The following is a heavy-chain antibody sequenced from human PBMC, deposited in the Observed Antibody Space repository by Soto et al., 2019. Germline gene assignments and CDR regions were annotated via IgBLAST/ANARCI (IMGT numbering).Heavy chain of an antibody. D-gene: IGHD3-3*01. CDR3: EKDGVLLGLRFSEWPKTNSFQH. J-gene: IGHJ1*01. CDR1: GFTFSSYA. CDR2: ISGSGGST. Sequence: EVQLLESGGGLVQPGGSLRLSCAASGFTFSSYAMSWVRQAPGKGLEWVSAISGSGGSTYYADSVKGRFTISRDNSKNTLYLQMNRLRAEDTAVYYCEKDGVLLGLRFSEWPKTNSFQHWGQGTLVTVSS. V-gene: IGHV3-23*01.